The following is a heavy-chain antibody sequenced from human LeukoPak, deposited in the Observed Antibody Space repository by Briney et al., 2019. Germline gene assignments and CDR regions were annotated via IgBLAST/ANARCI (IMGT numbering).Heavy chain of an antibody. V-gene: IGHV1-18*01. CDR1: GYTFTHYG. Sequence: ASVKVSCKASGYTFTHYGITWVRQAPGQGPAWMGWINTYNGDTKCTQKLQGRVTMTTDTSTGTAYMELRSLRSDDTAVYYCARESYNSVVGDYWGQGTPVTVSS. CDR3: ARESYNSVVGDY. D-gene: IGHD6-19*01. CDR2: INTYNGDT. J-gene: IGHJ4*02.